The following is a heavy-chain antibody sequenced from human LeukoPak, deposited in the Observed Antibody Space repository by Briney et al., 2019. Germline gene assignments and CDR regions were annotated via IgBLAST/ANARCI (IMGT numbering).Heavy chain of an antibody. J-gene: IGHJ4*02. Sequence: SETLSLTCTVSGGSFSSHYWTWIRQSAWKGLEWLGRIYTSGTTHFNPSFESRLSMSVDTSKAQFSLKLTSVTAADTAVYYCARGSPSGASFFSFWGQGTLVTVSS. CDR2: IYTSGTT. D-gene: IGHD1-26*01. CDR3: ARGSPSGASFFSF. CDR1: GGSFSSHY. V-gene: IGHV4-4*07.